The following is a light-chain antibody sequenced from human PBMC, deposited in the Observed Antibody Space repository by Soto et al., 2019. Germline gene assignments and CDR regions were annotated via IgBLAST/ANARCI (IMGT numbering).Light chain of an antibody. Sequence: QSALTQPASVSESPGQSITISCTGTSSDVGRYNYVSWYQHRPGKPPKLMIYDVNHRPSGVSARFSGSKSGNTASLTISGLQAEDEADYYCSSYLSSNTVLFGGGTKVTVL. CDR3: SSYLSSNTVL. CDR1: SSDVGRYNY. J-gene: IGLJ3*02. V-gene: IGLV2-14*03. CDR2: DVN.